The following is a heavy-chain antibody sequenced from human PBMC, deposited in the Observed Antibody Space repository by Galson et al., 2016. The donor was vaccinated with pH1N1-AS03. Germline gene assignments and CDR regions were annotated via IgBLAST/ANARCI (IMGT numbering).Heavy chain of an antibody. D-gene: IGHD3-22*01. V-gene: IGHV3-23*01. CDR2: IGNSGATT. J-gene: IGHJ3*02. Sequence: SLRLSCAASGFTLSSSAMSWVRQAPGKGLEWVSFIGNSGATTHYADSVKGRFTISRENSRNTLYLQMNSLRDEDTAVYYCAKNRYYDSSADAFDSWGQGTLVTVSS. CDR1: GFTLSSSA. CDR3: AKNRYYDSSADAFDS.